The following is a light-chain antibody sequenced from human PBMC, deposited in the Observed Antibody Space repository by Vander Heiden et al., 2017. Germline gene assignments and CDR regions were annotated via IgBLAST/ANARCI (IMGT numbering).Light chain of an antibody. J-gene: IGLJ2*01. V-gene: IGLV1-51*02. CDR3: ATWDRSLRAVV. Sequence: QSVLTQPPSMSAAPGQKVTISCSGSSSNIGSDYVSWYQHLPGTAPKLLIYENNKRPSGIPDRFSGSKSGTSATLGITGLQTGDEADYYCATWDRSLRAVVLGGGTKLTGL. CDR1: SSNIGSDY. CDR2: ENN.